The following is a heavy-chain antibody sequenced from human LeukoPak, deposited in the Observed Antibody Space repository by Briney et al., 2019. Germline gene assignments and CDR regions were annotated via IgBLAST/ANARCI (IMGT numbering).Heavy chain of an antibody. V-gene: IGHV1-18*01. CDR1: GYNFFTYG. D-gene: IGHD3-22*01. J-gene: IGHJ6*02. Sequence: GASVKVSCKASGYNFFTYGITWVRQAPGQGLEWMGWISAYNGNTNYAQKLQGRVTMTTDTSTSTAYMELRSLRSDDTAVYYCAREKVPDSSGYWKYYYYYYGMDVWGQGTTVTVSS. CDR3: AREKVPDSSGYWKYYYYYYGMDV. CDR2: ISAYNGNT.